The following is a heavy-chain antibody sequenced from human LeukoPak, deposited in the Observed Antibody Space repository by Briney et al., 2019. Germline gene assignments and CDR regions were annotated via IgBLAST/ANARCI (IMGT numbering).Heavy chain of an antibody. Sequence: PGRSLRLSCAASGFTFDGYAMHWVRQAPGKGLEWVSGISWNSGSIGYADSVKGRFTTSRDNSKNTLYLQMNSLRAEDTAVYYCAKDQRYCSSTGCYLPLDYWGQGTLVTVSS. CDR1: GFTFDGYA. J-gene: IGHJ4*02. CDR2: ISWNSGSI. CDR3: AKDQRYCSSTGCYLPLDY. D-gene: IGHD2-2*01. V-gene: IGHV3-9*01.